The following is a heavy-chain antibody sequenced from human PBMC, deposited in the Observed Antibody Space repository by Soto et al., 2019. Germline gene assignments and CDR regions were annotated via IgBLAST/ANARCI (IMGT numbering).Heavy chain of an antibody. J-gene: IGHJ6*03. Sequence: PSETLSLTCTVSGGSISSGDYYWSWIRQPPGKGLEWIGEINHSGSTNYNPSLKSRVTISVDTSKNQFSLKLSSVTAADTVVYYCARRERYYGSGTTRYMDVWGKGTTVTVSS. CDR2: INHSGST. CDR3: ARRERYYGSGTTRYMDV. D-gene: IGHD3-10*01. CDR1: GGSISSGDYY. V-gene: IGHV4-39*07.